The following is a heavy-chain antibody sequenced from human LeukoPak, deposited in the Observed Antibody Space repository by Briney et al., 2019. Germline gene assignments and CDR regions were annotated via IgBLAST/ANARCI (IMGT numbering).Heavy chain of an antibody. CDR2: IYYSGST. Sequence: SQTLSLTCTVSSGSLSIGGYYWSWIRQHPGKGLEWIGYIYYSGSTYYNPSIKSRVNIPVDTSTNQFSLKLSSVTAADTAVYYCARDGYYYDSSGPKPHAAFDIWGQGTMVTVSS. D-gene: IGHD3-22*01. CDR1: SGSLSIGGYY. J-gene: IGHJ3*02. CDR3: ARDGYYYDSSGPKPHAAFDI. V-gene: IGHV4-31*03.